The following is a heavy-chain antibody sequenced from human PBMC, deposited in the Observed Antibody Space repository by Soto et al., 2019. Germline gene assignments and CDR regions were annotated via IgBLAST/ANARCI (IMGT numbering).Heavy chain of an antibody. CDR1: GGSISSDDYY. CDR3: SRGWDYSWMDV. J-gene: IGHJ6*02. V-gene: IGHV4-31*03. CDR2: IYYRGNT. Sequence: PSETLSLTCTVSGGSISSDDYYWSWIRQRPGKGLEWVGNIYYRGNTNYNPSLKSRIIMYMDMSENQFSLKLTSVTAADRAVYYSSRGWDYSWMDVGGQETTVTVSS. D-gene: IGHD2-21*01.